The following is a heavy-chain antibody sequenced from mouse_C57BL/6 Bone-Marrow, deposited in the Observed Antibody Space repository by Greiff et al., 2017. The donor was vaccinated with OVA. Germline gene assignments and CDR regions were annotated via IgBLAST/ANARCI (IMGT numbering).Heavy chain of an antibody. V-gene: IGHV14-3*01. CDR1: GFNIKNTY. Sequence: VQLQQSVAELVRPGASVKLSCTASGFNIKNTYMHWVKQRPEQGLEWIGRIDPGDGDTNYNGKFKGKATLTADKSSSTAYMQLSSLTSEDSAVXSCARYDYSYDGVSWVSYSGEGTLFTVS. J-gene: IGHJ3*01. CDR2: IDPGDGDT. D-gene: IGHD2-3*01. CDR3: ARYDYSYDGVSWVSY.